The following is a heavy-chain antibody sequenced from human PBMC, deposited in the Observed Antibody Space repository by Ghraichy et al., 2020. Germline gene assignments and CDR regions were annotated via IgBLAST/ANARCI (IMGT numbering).Heavy chain of an antibody. CDR3: ASPDYYDSSGLGAFDI. CDR1: GFTFSDHY. V-gene: IGHV3-72*01. CDR2: TRNKANSYTT. D-gene: IGHD3-22*01. Sequence: GGSLRLSCAASGFTFSDHYMDWVRQAPGKGLEWVGRTRNKANSYTTEYAASVKGRFTISRDDSKNSLYLQMNSLKTEDTAVYYCASPDYYDSSGLGAFDIWGQGTMVTVSS. J-gene: IGHJ3*02.